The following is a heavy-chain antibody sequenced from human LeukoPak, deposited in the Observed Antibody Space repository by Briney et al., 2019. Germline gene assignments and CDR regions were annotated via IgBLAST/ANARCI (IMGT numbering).Heavy chain of an antibody. J-gene: IGHJ4*02. D-gene: IGHD5-18*01. CDR1: GFTLSSYA. CDR2: ISGSGGST. V-gene: IGHV3-23*01. Sequence: GGSLRLSCAASGFTLSSYAMSWVRQAPGKGLEWVSAISGSGGSTYYADSVKGRFTVSRDNSKNTLYLQMNSLRAEDTAVYYCAKDGARGYSYGYPFDYWGQGTLVTVSS. CDR3: AKDGARGYSYGYPFDY.